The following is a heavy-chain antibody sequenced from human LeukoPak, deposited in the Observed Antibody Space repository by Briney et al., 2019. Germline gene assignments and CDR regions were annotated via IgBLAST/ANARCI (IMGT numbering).Heavy chain of an antibody. J-gene: IGHJ4*02. Sequence: SETLSLTCSVSGSSVRSDRYYWGWIRQPPGKGLEWIGIIDYSGGTHYNPSFKSRVTISVDTSKNQFSLKLTSVTATATSIYYCATSENDSGWGRFDYWGQGILVTVSS. CDR1: GSSVRSDRYY. V-gene: IGHV4-39*01. D-gene: IGHD6-19*01. CDR3: ATSENDSGWGRFDY. CDR2: IDYSGGT.